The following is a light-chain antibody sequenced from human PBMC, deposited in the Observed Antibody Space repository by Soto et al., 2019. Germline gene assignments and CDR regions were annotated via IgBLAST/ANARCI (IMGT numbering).Light chain of an antibody. CDR3: QQYAGSLYT. J-gene: IGKJ2*01. Sequence: EIVLTQSPGTLSLSPGEGATLSCRASQSIYTTLAWYQKKSGQAPRLLIYDASTRAYGIPDRFSGSGSGTDFSPTISILEPEDFAVYYCQQYAGSLYTFAPGTKLDIK. CDR1: QSIYTT. V-gene: IGKV3-20*01. CDR2: DAS.